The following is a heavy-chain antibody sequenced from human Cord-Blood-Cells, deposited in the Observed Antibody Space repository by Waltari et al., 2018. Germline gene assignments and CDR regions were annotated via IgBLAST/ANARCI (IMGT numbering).Heavy chain of an antibody. D-gene: IGHD3-22*01. CDR1: GGSISSSSYY. V-gene: IGHV4-39*01. CDR2: IYYSGST. J-gene: IGHJ4*02. Sequence: QLQLQESGPGLVKPSETLSLTCTVSGGSISSSSYYWGWIRQPPGKGPEWIGSIYYSGSTYYNPSLKSRVTISVDTSKNQFSLKLSSVTAADTAVYYCARHSYHYDSSGYYFDYWGQGTLVTVSS. CDR3: ARHSYHYDSSGYYFDY.